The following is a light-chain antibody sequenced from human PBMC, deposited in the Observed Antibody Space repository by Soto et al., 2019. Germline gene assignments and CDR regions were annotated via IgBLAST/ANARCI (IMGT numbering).Light chain of an antibody. V-gene: IGLV2-8*01. CDR3: SSYAGSTPYV. J-gene: IGLJ1*01. CDR1: SSDVGGYDY. Sequence: QSALTQLPSASGSPGQSVTISCTGTSSDVGGYDYVSWYQQHPGKAPKLFIHDVTKRPSGVPNRFSGSKSGNTASLTVSGLQAEDEADYYCSSYAGSTPYVFGTGTKVTVL. CDR2: DVT.